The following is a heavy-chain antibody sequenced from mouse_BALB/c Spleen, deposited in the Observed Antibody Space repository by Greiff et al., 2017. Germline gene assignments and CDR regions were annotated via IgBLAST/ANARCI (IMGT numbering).Heavy chain of an antibody. CDR1: GFTFSSFG. V-gene: IGHV5-17*02. J-gene: IGHJ4*01. CDR2: ISSGSSTI. CDR3: TSYDYDVYAMDY. D-gene: IGHD2-4*01. Sequence: EVKLVESGGGLVQPGGSRKLSCAASGFTFSSFGMHWVRQAPEKGLEWVAYISSGSSTIYYADTVKGRFTISRDNPKNTLFLQMTSLRSEDTAMYYCTSYDYDVYAMDYWGQGTSVTVSS.